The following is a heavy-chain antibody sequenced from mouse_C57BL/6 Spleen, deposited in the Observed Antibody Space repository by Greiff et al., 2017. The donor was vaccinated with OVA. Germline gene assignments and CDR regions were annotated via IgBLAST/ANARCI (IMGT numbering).Heavy chain of an antibody. Sequence: EVKLVESEGGLVQPGSSMKLSCTASGFTFSDYYMAWVRQVPEKGLEWVANINYDGSSTYYLDSLKSRFIISRDNAKNILYLQMSSLKSEDTATYYCARADYESSFAYWGQGTLVTVSA. D-gene: IGHD2-4*01. V-gene: IGHV5-16*01. J-gene: IGHJ3*01. CDR1: GFTFSDYY. CDR3: ARADYESSFAY. CDR2: INYDGSST.